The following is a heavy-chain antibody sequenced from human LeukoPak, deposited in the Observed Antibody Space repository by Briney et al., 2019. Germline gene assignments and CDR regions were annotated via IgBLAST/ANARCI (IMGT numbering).Heavy chain of an antibody. CDR2: ISYDGSNK. CDR3: AKGDFDWSYPDY. D-gene: IGHD3-9*01. J-gene: IGHJ4*02. CDR1: GFTFSSYG. Sequence: GGSLRLSCAASGFTFSSYGMHWVRQAPGKGLEWVAVISYDGSNKYYADSVKGRFTISRDNSKNTLYLQMNSLRAEDTAVYYCAKGDFDWSYPDYWGQGTLVTVSS. V-gene: IGHV3-30*18.